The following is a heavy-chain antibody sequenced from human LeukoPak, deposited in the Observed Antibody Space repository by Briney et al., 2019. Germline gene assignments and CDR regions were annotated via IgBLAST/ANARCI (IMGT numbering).Heavy chain of an antibody. CDR1: GYTFTGYY. V-gene: IGHV1-2*02. J-gene: IGHJ6*03. CDR2: INPNSGGT. D-gene: IGHD2-15*01. Sequence: GASVKVSCKASGYTFTGYYMHWVRQAPGQGLEWMGWINPNSGGTNYAQKFQGRVTMTRDTSISTAYMELSRLRSDDTAVYYCARDGYCSGGSCYSLGVMYYYYMDVWGKGTTVTVSS. CDR3: ARDGYCSGGSCYSLGVMYYYYMDV.